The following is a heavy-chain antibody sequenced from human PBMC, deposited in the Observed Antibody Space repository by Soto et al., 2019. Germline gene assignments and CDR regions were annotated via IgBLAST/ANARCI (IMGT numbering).Heavy chain of an antibody. CDR1: GITFSSYG. Sequence: QVQLVESGGGVVQPGRSLRLSCAASGITFSSYGMHWVRQAPGKGLQWVAVISYDGNNKYYGDSVKGRFTISRDDSKNTLFLQMNSLRAEDTAVYYCAKDPDEYVWGTYRYSRPDYWGQGTLVTVSS. D-gene: IGHD3-16*02. CDR3: AKDPDEYVWGTYRYSRPDY. J-gene: IGHJ4*02. V-gene: IGHV3-30*18. CDR2: ISYDGNNK.